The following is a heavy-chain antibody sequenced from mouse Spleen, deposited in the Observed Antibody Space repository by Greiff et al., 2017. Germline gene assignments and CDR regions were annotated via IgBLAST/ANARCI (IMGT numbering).Heavy chain of an antibody. J-gene: IGHJ2*01. Sequence: ESGPGLVKPSQSLSLTCSVTGYSITSGYYWNWIRQFPGNKLEWMGYISYDGSNNYNPSLKNRISITRDTSKNQFFLKLNSVTTEDTATYYCADLTGTLFDYWGQGTTLTVSS. CDR1: GYSITSGYY. V-gene: IGHV3-6*01. CDR3: ADLTGTLFDY. CDR2: ISYDGSN. D-gene: IGHD4-1*01.